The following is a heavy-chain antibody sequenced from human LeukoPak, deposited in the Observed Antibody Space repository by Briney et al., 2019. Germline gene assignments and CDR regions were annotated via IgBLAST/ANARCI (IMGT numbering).Heavy chain of an antibody. CDR1: GFTFDDYG. J-gene: IGHJ6*04. V-gene: IGHV3-20*04. D-gene: IGHD3-10*01. CDR2: INWNGGTT. Sequence: PGGSLRLSCGASGFTFDDYGMSWVRQAPGKGLEWVSGINWNGGTTAYADSVKGRFTISRDNAKNTLYLQMNSLRAEDTAVYYCARDGTMVRALLDVWGKGTTVTVSS. CDR3: ARDGTMVRALLDV.